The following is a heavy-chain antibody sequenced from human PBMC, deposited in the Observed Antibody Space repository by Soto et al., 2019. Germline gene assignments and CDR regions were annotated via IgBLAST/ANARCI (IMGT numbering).Heavy chain of an antibody. D-gene: IGHD6-19*01. CDR1: GFTFRSYA. V-gene: IGHV3-23*04. CDR2: ISGSGDSP. CDR3: AKDTAVSGTFVVAYAS. Sequence: EVQLVESGGGLVQPGGSLRLSCTASGFTFRSYAMSWVRQAPGKGLEWVSSISGSGDSPFYVDSAKGRFTISRNNSKSTLYMEMNSLRAADTAIDYCAKDTAVSGTFVVAYASWGQGSLVTVSS. J-gene: IGHJ5*02.